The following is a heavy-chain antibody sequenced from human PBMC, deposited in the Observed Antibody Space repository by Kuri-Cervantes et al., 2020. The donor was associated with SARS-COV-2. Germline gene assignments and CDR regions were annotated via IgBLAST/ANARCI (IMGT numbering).Heavy chain of an antibody. CDR3: ARVTVVWGNNWFDP. CDR1: GGSISSYY. V-gene: IGHV4-34*01. CDR2: INHSGST. Sequence: GSLRLSCTVSGGSISSYYWSWIRQPPGKGLEWIGEINHSGSTNYNPSLKSRVTIPVDTSKNQFSLKLSSVTAADTAVYYCARVTVVWGNNWFDPWGQGTLVTVSS. D-gene: IGHD1-14*01. J-gene: IGHJ5*02.